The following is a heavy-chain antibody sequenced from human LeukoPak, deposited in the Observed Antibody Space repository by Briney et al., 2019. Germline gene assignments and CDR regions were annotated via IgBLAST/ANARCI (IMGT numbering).Heavy chain of an antibody. Sequence: GGSLRLSCAASGFTFSSYSMNWVRQAPGKGLEWVSYISSSSSTICYADSVKGRFTISRDNAKNSLYLQMNSLRAEDTAVYYCAAVRIQLWSDLDYWGQGTLVTVSS. V-gene: IGHV3-48*01. D-gene: IGHD5-18*01. CDR3: AAVRIQLWSDLDY. CDR1: GFTFSSYS. CDR2: ISSSSSTI. J-gene: IGHJ4*01.